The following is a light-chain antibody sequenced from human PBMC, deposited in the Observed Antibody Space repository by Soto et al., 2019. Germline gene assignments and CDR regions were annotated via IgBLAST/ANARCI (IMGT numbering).Light chain of an antibody. CDR3: QQYDNSPIT. J-gene: IGKJ4*01. CDR1: QSVSSSF. CDR2: GAS. V-gene: IGKV3-20*01. Sequence: EIVLTQSPGTLSLSPGERATLSCRASQSVSSSFLAWYQQKPGQAPRLLIYGASSRATGIPDRFSGSGSGTDFTLTISRLEPEDFAVYYGQQYDNSPITFGGGTKVEIK.